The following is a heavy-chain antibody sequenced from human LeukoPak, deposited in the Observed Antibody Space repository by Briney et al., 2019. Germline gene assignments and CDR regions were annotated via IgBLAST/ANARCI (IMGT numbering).Heavy chain of an antibody. CDR3: MRGNPFGGY. D-gene: IGHD3-16*01. CDR1: GFTFSTYW. Sequence: QPGGSLRLSCAASGFTFSTYWMHWVRQAPGKGLEWVAIIKEDGSVKNYVDSVKGRFTISRDNAKNSFYLQMSSLRAEDTAVYYCMRGNPFGGYWGQGTLVAVSS. J-gene: IGHJ4*02. V-gene: IGHV3-7*03. CDR2: IKEDGSVK.